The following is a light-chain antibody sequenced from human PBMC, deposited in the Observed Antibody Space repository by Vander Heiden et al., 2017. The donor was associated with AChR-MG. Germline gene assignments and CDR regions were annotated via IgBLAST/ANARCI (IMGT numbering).Light chain of an antibody. V-gene: IGKV3-20*01. CDR2: AAS. Sequence: EIVLTQSPGTLSLSPGERATLPCRVSQSISTTYLAWYQQKPGQAPRLLIYAASSRATGIPDRFSGSGSGTDFTLTISRLEPEDSAVYYCQQYGSSPYTFGQGTKLEIK. CDR1: QSISTTY. CDR3: QQYGSSPYT. J-gene: IGKJ2*01.